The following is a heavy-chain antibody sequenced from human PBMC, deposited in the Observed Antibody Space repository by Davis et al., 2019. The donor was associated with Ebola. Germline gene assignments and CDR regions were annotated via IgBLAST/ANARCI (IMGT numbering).Heavy chain of an antibody. CDR3: ARGWFRGSMDV. CDR2: TYYNSKWYN. Sequence: HSQTLSLTCAISGDSVSGNNGAWNWIRQSPSRGLEWLGRTYYNSKWYNDYAVSVRSRITINPDTSKNQFSLQLSSVTPEDTGLYYCARGWFRGSMDVWGEGTTVTVSS. D-gene: IGHD3-10*01. J-gene: IGHJ6*04. V-gene: IGHV6-1*01. CDR1: GDSVSGNNGA.